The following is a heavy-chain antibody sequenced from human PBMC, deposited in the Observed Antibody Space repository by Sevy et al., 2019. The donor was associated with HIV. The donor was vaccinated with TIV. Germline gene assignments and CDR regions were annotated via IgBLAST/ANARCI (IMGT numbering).Heavy chain of an antibody. J-gene: IGHJ5*02. CDR1: GGSISSYY. Sequence: SETLSLTCTVSGGSISSYYWSWIRQPPGKGLEWIGYIYYSGSTNYNPSLKSRVTISVDTSKNQFSLKLSFVTAADTAVYYCARDGIAAAGIGWFDPWGQGTLVTVSS. CDR2: IYYSGST. V-gene: IGHV4-59*01. D-gene: IGHD6-13*01. CDR3: ARDGIAAAGIGWFDP.